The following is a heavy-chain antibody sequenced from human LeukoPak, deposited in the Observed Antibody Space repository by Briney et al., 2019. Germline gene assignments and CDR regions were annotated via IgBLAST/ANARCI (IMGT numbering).Heavy chain of an antibody. V-gene: IGHV3-30*02. CDR3: AKEKESITMVRGVIGD. CDR1: GFTFSSYG. J-gene: IGHJ4*02. D-gene: IGHD3-10*01. CDR2: IWYGGSNK. Sequence: GGSLRLSCAASGFTFSSYGMHWVRQAPGKGLEWVAVIWYGGSNKYYADSVKGRFTISRDNSKNTLYLQMNSLRAEDTAVYYCAKEKESITMVRGVIGDWGQGTLVTVSS.